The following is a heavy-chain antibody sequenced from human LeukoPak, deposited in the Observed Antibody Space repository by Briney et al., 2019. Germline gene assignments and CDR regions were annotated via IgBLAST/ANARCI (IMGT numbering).Heavy chain of an antibody. J-gene: IGHJ4*02. Sequence: SETLSLTCAVYGGSFSGYYWSWIRKPPGKGLEWLGEINHSGSTNYNPSLKSRVTISVDTSKNQFSLKLSSVTAADTAVYYCARGFRYCSSTSCPPGGLDYWGQGTLVTVSS. CDR1: GGSFSGYY. CDR3: ARGFRYCSSTSCPPGGLDY. D-gene: IGHD2-2*01. CDR2: INHSGST. V-gene: IGHV4-34*01.